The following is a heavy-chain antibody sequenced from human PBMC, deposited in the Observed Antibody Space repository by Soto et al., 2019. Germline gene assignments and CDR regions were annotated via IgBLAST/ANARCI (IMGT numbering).Heavy chain of an antibody. CDR1: GFTFSSYE. V-gene: IGHV3-23*01. CDR2: VSGSGGST. J-gene: IGHJ6*02. Sequence: EVQLLESGGGLVQPGGSLRLSCAASGFTFSSYEMSWVRQAPGKGLEWVSVVSGSGGSTYYADSVQGRFTISRDNSKTPVSLQMTSLRAEDTAIYYCAKERSLVVTAMDVWGQGTTVTVSS. D-gene: IGHD2-21*02. CDR3: AKERSLVVTAMDV.